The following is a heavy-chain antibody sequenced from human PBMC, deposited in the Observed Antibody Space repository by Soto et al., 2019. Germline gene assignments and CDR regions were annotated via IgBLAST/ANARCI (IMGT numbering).Heavy chain of an antibody. Sequence: PLRLSGAASVFTFDDHAMHWVRQVPGKGLEWVSGINWNSGSIGYGDSVKGRFAISRDNAKNSLHLQMNSLSAEDTAFYYCVKDESINWYSGHFRHWGQGTLVTVSS. D-gene: IGHD6-13*01. CDR3: VKDESINWYSGHFRH. J-gene: IGHJ1*01. CDR2: INWNSGSI. V-gene: IGHV3-9*01. CDR1: VFTFDDHA.